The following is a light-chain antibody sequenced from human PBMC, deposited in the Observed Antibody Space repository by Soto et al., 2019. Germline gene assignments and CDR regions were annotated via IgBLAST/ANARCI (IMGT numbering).Light chain of an antibody. J-gene: IGLJ3*02. V-gene: IGLV1-40*01. CDR1: PTDIGAYEY. CDR2: GNT. Sequence: QSALTQPTSVSGSPGQSIAIPCTGNPTDIGAYEYVSWYQQHPGKAPKLLIYGNTNRPSGVPDRFSGSKSGTSASLAITGLQAEDEADYYCQSFDSRLSGSVFGGGTKLTVL. CDR3: QSFDSRLSGSV.